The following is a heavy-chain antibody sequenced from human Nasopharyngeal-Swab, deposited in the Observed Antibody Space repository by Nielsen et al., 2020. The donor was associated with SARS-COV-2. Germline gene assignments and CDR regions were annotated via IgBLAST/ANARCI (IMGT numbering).Heavy chain of an antibody. D-gene: IGHD3-10*01. V-gene: IGHV1-3*01. J-gene: IGHJ4*02. Sequence: ASVKVSCKASGDTFTSYAMHWVRQAPGQRLEWMGWINAGNGNTKYSQKFQGRVTITRDTSASTAYMELSSLRSEDTAVYYCARGRPEPSYYGSGSRLDYWGQGTLVTVSS. CDR2: INAGNGNT. CDR1: GDTFTSYA. CDR3: ARGRPEPSYYGSGSRLDY.